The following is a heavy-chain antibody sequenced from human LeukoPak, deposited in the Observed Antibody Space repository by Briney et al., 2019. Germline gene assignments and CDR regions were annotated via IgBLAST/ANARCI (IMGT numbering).Heavy chain of an antibody. CDR1: GFIFTSHW. Sequence: PGGSLRLSCAASGFIFTSHWMFWVRQVPGKGLVWVSRINGDESRREYADSVKGRFTISRDNAKNTLYLQMNSLSAEDTGLYYCVRDPRGDGSSTFGYWGQGTLVTVSS. V-gene: IGHV3-74*01. CDR2: INGDESRR. CDR3: VRDPRGDGSSTFGY. D-gene: IGHD1-26*01. J-gene: IGHJ4*02.